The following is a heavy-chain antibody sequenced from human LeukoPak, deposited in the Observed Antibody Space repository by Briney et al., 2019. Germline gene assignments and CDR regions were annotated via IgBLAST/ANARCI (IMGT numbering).Heavy chain of an antibody. J-gene: IGHJ4*02. CDR3: ARGIVYGSGSYYKAYYFDS. CDR1: GGSFSGSY. V-gene: IGHV4-34*01. Sequence: SETLSLTCSVSGGSFSGSYWSWLRQPPGKGLEWIGEINHSGTTNYNPSLASRVTVSVDTSKNQFSLNLTSVTAADTAVYFCARGIVYGSGSYYKAYYFDSWGQGTLVTVSS. D-gene: IGHD3-10*01. CDR2: INHSGTT.